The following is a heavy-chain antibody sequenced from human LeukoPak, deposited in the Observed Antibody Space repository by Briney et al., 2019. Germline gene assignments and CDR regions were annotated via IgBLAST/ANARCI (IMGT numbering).Heavy chain of an antibody. CDR2: MNPNSGNT. CDR1: GYTFTSYD. D-gene: IGHD3-9*01. Sequence: GASVKVSCKASGYTFTSYDINWVRQVTGQGLEWMGWMNPNSGNTGYAQKFQGRVTMTRNTSISTAYMELSSLRSEDTAVYYCARVKRYFDTNYYYYYGMDVWGQGTTVTVSS. V-gene: IGHV1-8*01. CDR3: ARVKRYFDTNYYYYYGMDV. J-gene: IGHJ6*02.